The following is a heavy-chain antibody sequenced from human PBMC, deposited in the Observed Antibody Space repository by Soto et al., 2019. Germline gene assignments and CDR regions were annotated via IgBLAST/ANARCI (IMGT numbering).Heavy chain of an antibody. J-gene: IGHJ4*02. CDR1: GFTFNDYA. Sequence: QVQLVESGGGVVQPGKSLRLSCAASGFTFNDYAIHWVRQAPGKGLEWVAVISSDGGNKFYADSVKGRFTISRDISKNTLYLQLNSLRAEDTAGYYCARDALQWLLRGYFDYWGQGTLVTVPS. CDR3: ARDALQWLLRGYFDY. V-gene: IGHV3-30-3*01. D-gene: IGHD6-19*01. CDR2: ISSDGGNK.